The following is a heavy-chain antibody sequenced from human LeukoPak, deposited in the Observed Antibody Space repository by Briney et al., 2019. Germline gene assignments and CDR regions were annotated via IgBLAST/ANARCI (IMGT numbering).Heavy chain of an antibody. Sequence: GGSLRLSCAASGFTVSRSYMSWVRQAPGKGLEWVSVIYSGGSTYYADSVKGRFTISRDNSKNTLYLQMNSLRAEDTAVYYCARDPLDYAFDIWGQGTMVTVSS. CDR2: IYSGGST. CDR3: ARDPLDYAFDI. J-gene: IGHJ3*02. CDR1: GFTVSRSY. V-gene: IGHV3-66*01.